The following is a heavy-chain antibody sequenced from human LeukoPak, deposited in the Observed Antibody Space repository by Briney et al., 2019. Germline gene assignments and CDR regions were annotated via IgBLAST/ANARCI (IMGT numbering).Heavy chain of an antibody. J-gene: IGHJ4*02. V-gene: IGHV3-23*01. CDR3: AKDSAACGYCGGGSCSLCGFDY. D-gene: IGHD2-15*01. CDR1: GFIFTSYA. Sequence: GGSLRLSCAASGFIFTSYAMSGVRQAPGKGLEWVAGISGSGGSTYYAASVKGRFTISKDNSDTLYLQMNSLSAEDTAVYYCAKDSAACGYCGGGSCSLCGFDYWGQGTLVTVSS. CDR2: ISGSGGST.